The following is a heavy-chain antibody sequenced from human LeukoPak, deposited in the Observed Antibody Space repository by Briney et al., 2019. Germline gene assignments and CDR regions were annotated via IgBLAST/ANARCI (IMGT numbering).Heavy chain of an antibody. CDR2: IESKTKGGTT. D-gene: IGHD4-11*01. Sequence: PGGSLRLSCAASGLPFSNAWMSWVRQAPGKGLEWVGRIESKTKGGTTEYAAPVKGRFTISRDNSKNTLYLQMNSLRAEDTAVYYCATQPYSNEDYWGQGTLVTVSS. V-gene: IGHV3-15*04. J-gene: IGHJ4*02. CDR1: GLPFSNAW. CDR3: ATQPYSNEDY.